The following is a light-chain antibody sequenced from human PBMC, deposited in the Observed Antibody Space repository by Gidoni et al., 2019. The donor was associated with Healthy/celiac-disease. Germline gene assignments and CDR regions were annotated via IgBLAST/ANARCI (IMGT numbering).Light chain of an antibody. V-gene: IGKV1-5*01. J-gene: IGKJ1*01. Sequence: DIQMTQSPSTLSASVGDRVTITCRASQSISSWLAWYQQKPGKAHKLLSYDASSLESGVPSRFSGSGSGTEFTLTISSLQPDDFATYYCQQYNSYWGTFGQGTKVEIK. CDR3: QQYNSYWGT. CDR2: DAS. CDR1: QSISSW.